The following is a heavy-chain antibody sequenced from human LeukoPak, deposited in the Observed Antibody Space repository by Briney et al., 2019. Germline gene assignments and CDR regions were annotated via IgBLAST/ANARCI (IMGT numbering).Heavy chain of an antibody. CDR2: INPNSGGT. V-gene: IGHV1-2*02. Sequence: ASVKVSCKASGYTFTDYYIHWVRQAPGQGLEWMGWINPNSGGTNSAQKFQGRVTLTRDTSISTAYMELSRLTSDDTAVYYCARFYCSSTSCQYNWFDPWGQGTLVTVSS. D-gene: IGHD2-2*01. CDR3: ARFYCSSTSCQYNWFDP. CDR1: GYTFTDYY. J-gene: IGHJ5*02.